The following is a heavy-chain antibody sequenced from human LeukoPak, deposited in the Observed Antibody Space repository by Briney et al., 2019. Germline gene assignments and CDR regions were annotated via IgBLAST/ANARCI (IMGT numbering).Heavy chain of an antibody. CDR2: LHSSGTT. Sequence: PSETLSLTCTVSGDSISSYYWSWIRQSAGRGLEWIGRLHSSGTTNYNPYLESRVTMSVDTSKNQFSLMLSSVTAADTAIYYCARDSDYHASGHDYWGQVTLVTFSS. D-gene: IGHD3-10*01. CDR1: GDSISSYY. J-gene: IGHJ4*02. V-gene: IGHV4-4*07. CDR3: ARDSDYHASGHDY.